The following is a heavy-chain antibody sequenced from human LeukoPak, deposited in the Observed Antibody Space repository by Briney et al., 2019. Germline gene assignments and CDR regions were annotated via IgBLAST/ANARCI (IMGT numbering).Heavy chain of an antibody. CDR3: ARCEWLGPRDAFDI. CDR1: GFTFSSYE. Sequence: QSGGSLRLSCAASGFTFSSYEMNWVRQAPGKGLEWVANIKQDGSEKYYVDSVKGRFTISRDNAKNSLYLQMNSLRAEDTAVYYCARCEWLGPRDAFDIWGQGTMVTVSS. CDR2: IKQDGSEK. V-gene: IGHV3-7*01. D-gene: IGHD6-19*01. J-gene: IGHJ3*02.